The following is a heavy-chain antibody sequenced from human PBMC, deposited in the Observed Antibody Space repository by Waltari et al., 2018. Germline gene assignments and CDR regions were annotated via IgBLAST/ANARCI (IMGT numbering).Heavy chain of an antibody. J-gene: IGHJ6*02. CDR1: GGSFSDYS. V-gene: IGHV4-34*01. Sequence: QVQLQQWGAGLLQPSETLSLTCAVYGGSFSDYSWSWIRQPPGKGLEWIGEINHSGSTNYNPFLKSRVTISVDTSKNQFSLKLSSVTAADTAVYYCARGTIEVMVYASGMDVWDQGTTVTVSS. D-gene: IGHD2-8*01. CDR2: INHSGST. CDR3: ARGTIEVMVYASGMDV.